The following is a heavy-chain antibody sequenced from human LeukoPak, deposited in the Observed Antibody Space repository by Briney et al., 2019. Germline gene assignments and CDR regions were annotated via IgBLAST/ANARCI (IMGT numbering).Heavy chain of an antibody. J-gene: IGHJ4*02. CDR2: ISDDGSNK. CDR3: ARDRSNRYFDY. CDR1: GFTFSSYA. V-gene: IGHV3-30*04. Sequence: PGRSLRLSRAASGFTFSSYAMHWVRQAPGKGLEWVAVISDDGSNKYHADSVKGRFSISRGNSKNTLYLQMNSLRAEDTAVYYCARDRSNRYFDYWGQGTLVTVSS. D-gene: IGHD1-14*01.